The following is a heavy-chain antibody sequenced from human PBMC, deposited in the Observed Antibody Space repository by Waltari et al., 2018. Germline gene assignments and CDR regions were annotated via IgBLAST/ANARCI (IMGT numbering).Heavy chain of an antibody. CDR3: ARDDFWSGKPLDY. V-gene: IGHV3-48*03. D-gene: IGHD3-3*01. CDR1: GFPFSSYE. Sequence: EVQLVESGGGLVQPGGSLRLSCAASGFPFSSYEMNWVRPAPGKGLEWVSYISSSGSTIYYADSVKGRFTISRDNAKNSLYLQMNSLRAEDTAVYYCARDDFWSGKPLDYWGQGTLVTVSS. CDR2: ISSSGSTI. J-gene: IGHJ4*02.